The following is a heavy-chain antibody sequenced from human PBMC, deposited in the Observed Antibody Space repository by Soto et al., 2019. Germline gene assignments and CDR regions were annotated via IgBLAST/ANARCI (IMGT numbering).Heavy chain of an antibody. CDR1: GGTFSSYA. J-gene: IGHJ6*01. D-gene: IGHD1-7*01. Sequence: QVQLVQSGAEVKKPGSSVTVSCTASGGTFSSYAVSWVRQAPGQGLEWMGVVIPKASQPKYAAKLQGRVTITADYATADMEVGSLRSGVAAVYYCAREGTSPNFYYYGIDVWVQATSLIVSS. V-gene: IGHV1-69*01. CDR2: VIPKASQP. CDR3: AREGTSPNFYYYGIDV.